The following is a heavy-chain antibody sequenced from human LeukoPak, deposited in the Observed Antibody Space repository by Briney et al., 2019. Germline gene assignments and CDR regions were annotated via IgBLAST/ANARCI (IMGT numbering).Heavy chain of an antibody. CDR2: INPNSGGT. Sequence: ASVKVSCKASGYTFTGYYMHWVRQAPGQGLEWMGWINPNSGGTNYAQKLQGRVTMTTDTSTSTAYMELRSLRSDDTAVYYCARGLLGYCSSTSCYKRGYYFDYWGQGTLVTVSS. CDR1: GYTFTGYY. V-gene: IGHV1-2*02. CDR3: ARGLLGYCSSTSCYKRGYYFDY. D-gene: IGHD2-2*02. J-gene: IGHJ4*02.